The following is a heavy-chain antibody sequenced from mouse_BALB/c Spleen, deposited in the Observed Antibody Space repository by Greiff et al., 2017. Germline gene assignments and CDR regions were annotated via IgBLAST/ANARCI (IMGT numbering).Heavy chain of an antibody. CDR3: ARDGNYPYWYFDV. CDR2: ISSGGSYT. D-gene: IGHD2-1*01. Sequence: EVHLVESGGGLVKPGGSLKLSCAASGFTFSSYAMSWVRQSPEKRLEWVAEISSGGSYTYYPDTVTGRFTISRDNAKNTLYLEMSSLRSEDSAMYYCARDGNYPYWYFDVWGAGTTVTVSS. V-gene: IGHV5-9-4*01. J-gene: IGHJ1*01. CDR1: GFTFSSYA.